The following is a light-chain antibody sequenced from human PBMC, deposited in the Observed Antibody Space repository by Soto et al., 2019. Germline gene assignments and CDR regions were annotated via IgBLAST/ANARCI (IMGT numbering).Light chain of an antibody. Sequence: EIVLTQSPGTLPLSPGERATLSCRSSPSVSSNFVAWYQQKPGQAPRLLISGAFNRATGVPDRFSGGGSGTDFTLTISRLEAEDFAVYYCQQYGSAPRTFGQGTKVDI. V-gene: IGKV3-20*01. CDR1: PSVSSNF. CDR2: GAF. J-gene: IGKJ1*01. CDR3: QQYGSAPRT.